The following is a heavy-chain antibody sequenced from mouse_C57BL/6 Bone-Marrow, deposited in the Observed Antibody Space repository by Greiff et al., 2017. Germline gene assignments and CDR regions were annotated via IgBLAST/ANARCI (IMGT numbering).Heavy chain of an antibody. CDR2: INPSNGGT. CDR3: AREGLTPDYFDY. CDR1: GYTFASYW. J-gene: IGHJ2*01. Sequence: QVQLQQSGTELVKPGASVKLSCKASGYTFASYWMHWVKQRPGQGLEWIGNINPSNGGTNYNEKFKSKATLTVDKSSSTAYMQLSSLTSEDSAVYYCAREGLTPDYFDYWGQGTTLTVSS. V-gene: IGHV1-53*01. D-gene: IGHD4-1*01.